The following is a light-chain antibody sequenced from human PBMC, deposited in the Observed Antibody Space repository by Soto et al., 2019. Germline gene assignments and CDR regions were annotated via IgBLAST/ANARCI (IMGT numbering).Light chain of an antibody. CDR1: QSVNSNY. J-gene: IGKJ1*01. Sequence: EIVLTQSPGTLSLSPGERATLSCRASQSVNSNYLAGYQQKPGQGPRLLMYGASSKATGIPDRFSGSGSGTDFTLTISRLEPEDFAVYYCQQYDSSPRTFGQGTKLEIK. CDR2: GAS. CDR3: QQYDSSPRT. V-gene: IGKV3-20*01.